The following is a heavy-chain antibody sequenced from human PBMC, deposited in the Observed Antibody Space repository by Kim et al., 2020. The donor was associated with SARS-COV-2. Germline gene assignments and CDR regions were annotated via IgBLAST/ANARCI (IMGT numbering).Heavy chain of an antibody. D-gene: IGHD1-1*01. V-gene: IGHV3-9*01. J-gene: IGHJ4*02. CDR1: GFTFDDYS. CDR3: AKEIGPSTQPDY. Sequence: GGSLRLSCAASGFTFDDYSMHWVRQAPGKGLEWVSGISWNSVNIGYADSVKGRFTISRDNAKNSLYLQMNSLRTEDTAFYYCAKEIGPSTQPDYWGQGTLVTVSS. CDR2: ISWNSVNI.